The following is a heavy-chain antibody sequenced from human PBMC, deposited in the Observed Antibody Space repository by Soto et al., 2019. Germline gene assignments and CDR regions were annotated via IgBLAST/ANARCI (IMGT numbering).Heavy chain of an antibody. CDR1: GYTFTSYD. V-gene: IGHV1-8*01. CDR3: ARPLYGDNFAY. Sequence: ASVKVSCKASGYTFTSYDINWVRQATGQGLEWMGWVNPNSGNTGYAQKVQGRVTMTRNTSISTAYMELSSLRSEDTAVYYCARPLYGDNFAYWGQGTLVPVSS. CDR2: VNPNSGNT. D-gene: IGHD4-17*01. J-gene: IGHJ4*02.